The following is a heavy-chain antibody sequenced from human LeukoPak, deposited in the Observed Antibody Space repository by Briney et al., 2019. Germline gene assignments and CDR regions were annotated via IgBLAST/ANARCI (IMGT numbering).Heavy chain of an antibody. J-gene: IGHJ4*02. V-gene: IGHV7-4-1*02. Sequence: ASVKVSCKASGYTFTSYAMNWVRPAPGQGLEWMGWINTNTGNPTYAQGFTGRFVFSLDTSVSTAYLQISSLKADDTAVYCCARYATYCSGGSCYDLPFDYWGQGTLVTVSS. CDR2: INTNTGNP. D-gene: IGHD2-15*01. CDR3: ARYATYCSGGSCYDLPFDY. CDR1: GYTFTSYA.